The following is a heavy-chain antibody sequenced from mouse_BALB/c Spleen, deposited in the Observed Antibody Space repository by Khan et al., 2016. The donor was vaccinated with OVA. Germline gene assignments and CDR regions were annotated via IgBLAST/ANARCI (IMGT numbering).Heavy chain of an antibody. Sequence: EVQLQESGPGLVKPSQSLSLTCTVTGYSITSDYAWNWIRQFPGNNLEWMGYISYSGNTKYTPSLKSRISITRDTSKNQFFLQLNSVTIEDTAKYYCARIEGGDFDYWGQGTTLTVSS. CDR2: ISYSGNT. CDR3: ARIEGGDFDY. J-gene: IGHJ2*01. V-gene: IGHV3-2*02. CDR1: GYSITSDYA.